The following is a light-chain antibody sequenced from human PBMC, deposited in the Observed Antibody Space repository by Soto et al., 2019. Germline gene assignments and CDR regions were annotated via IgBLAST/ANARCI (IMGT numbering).Light chain of an antibody. CDR3: QAYCGSPPQVT. J-gene: IGKJ4*01. CDR2: WAS. V-gene: IGKV4-1*01. Sequence: DIVMTQSPDSLAVSLGERATISCKSSQSVLSTSSKKNFLSWYQQKAGQPPKLLIYWASSRESGVPDRFSGNGSGTDFTLTISSLQAEDVAVYYCQAYCGSPPQVTFGGGTRLEIK. CDR1: QSVLSTSSKKNF.